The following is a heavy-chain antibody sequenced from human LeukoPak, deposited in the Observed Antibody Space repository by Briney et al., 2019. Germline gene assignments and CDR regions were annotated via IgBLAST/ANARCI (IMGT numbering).Heavy chain of an antibody. D-gene: IGHD6-19*01. CDR3: ATIEAVRFHY. CDR2: IKQDGSEI. V-gene: IGHV3-7*01. J-gene: IGHJ4*02. Sequence: GGSLRLSCADSGFTFSSHWMSWVRQAPGKGLEWVANIKQDGSEIYYLDSVKGRFTISRDNAKNSLYLQMNSLRVGDTAVYYCATIEAVRFHYWGQGTLVTVSS. CDR1: GFTFSSHW.